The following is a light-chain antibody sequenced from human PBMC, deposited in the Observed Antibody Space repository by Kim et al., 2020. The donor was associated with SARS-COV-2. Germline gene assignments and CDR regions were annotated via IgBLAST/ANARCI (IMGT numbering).Light chain of an antibody. J-gene: IGLJ1*01. CDR2: EVT. CDR3: TSYTGSNNYV. CDR1: SEELGYNY. V-gene: IGLV2-8*01. Sequence: PGQSVPSPSTEHSEELGYNYVSWYQQRQGKAPKLIIYEVTKRPSEVPARFSGSKSGKTASLTVSGLQPEDEADYYCTSYTGSNNYVFGSGTKVTVL.